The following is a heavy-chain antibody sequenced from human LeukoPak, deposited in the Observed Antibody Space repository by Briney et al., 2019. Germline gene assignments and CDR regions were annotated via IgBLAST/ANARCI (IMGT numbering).Heavy chain of an antibody. V-gene: IGHV3-9*01. CDR2: ISWNSGSI. CDR1: GFTFDDYA. J-gene: IGHJ6*02. CDR3: AKEGYGYGDYEYYYYGMDV. Sequence: GGSLRLSCAASGFTFDDYAMHWVRQAPGKGLEWVSGISWNSGSIGYADSVKGRFTISRDNAKNSLYLQMNSLRAEDTALYYCAKEGYGYGDYEYYYYGMDVWGQRTTVTVSS. D-gene: IGHD4-17*01.